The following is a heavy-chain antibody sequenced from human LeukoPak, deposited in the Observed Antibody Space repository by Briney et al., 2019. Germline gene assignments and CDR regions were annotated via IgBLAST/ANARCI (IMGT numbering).Heavy chain of an antibody. CDR3: ARGATTMIVDY. CDR1: GYTFTSYY. Sequence: ASVNVSCKVSGYTFTSYYMHWVRQAPGQGLEWMGIINPSGGSTSYAQKFQGRVTMTRDTSTSTVYMELSSLRSEDTAVYYCARGATTMIVDYWGQGTLVTVSS. V-gene: IGHV1-46*01. CDR2: INPSGGST. J-gene: IGHJ4*02. D-gene: IGHD3-22*01.